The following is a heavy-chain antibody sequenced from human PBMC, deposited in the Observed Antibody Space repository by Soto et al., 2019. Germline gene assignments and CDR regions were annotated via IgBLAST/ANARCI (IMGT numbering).Heavy chain of an antibody. CDR3: VSDRGYGHASVPYS. CDR1: GFAFRSYG. Sequence: QAQLVESGGGVVQPGRSLRLSCAASGFAFRSYGMHWVRQAPGTGLEREAVISYDGSLQHYADSVKGRFTISRDNSKNMVLLQMSSLRAEDTAVYYCVSDRGYGHASVPYSWGQGTLVSVSS. V-gene: IGHV3-30*13. CDR2: ISYDGSLQ. J-gene: IGHJ4*02. D-gene: IGHD5-18*01.